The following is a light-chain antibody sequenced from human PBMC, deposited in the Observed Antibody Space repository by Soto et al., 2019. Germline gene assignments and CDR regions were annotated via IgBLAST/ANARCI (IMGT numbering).Light chain of an antibody. V-gene: IGKV3-15*01. Sequence: EILMTQSPATLSVSPGERATLSCRASQSVSSNLAWYQQKPGQAPRLLIYGASTRATGIPARFSGSGSGTEFTLTISSLQSEDFAVYYCQQYNNWLTFGGGTKVEMK. J-gene: IGKJ4*01. CDR2: GAS. CDR1: QSVSSN. CDR3: QQYNNWLT.